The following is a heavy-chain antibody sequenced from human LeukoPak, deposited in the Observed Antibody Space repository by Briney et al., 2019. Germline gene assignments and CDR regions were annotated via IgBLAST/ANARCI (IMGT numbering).Heavy chain of an antibody. CDR1: GGTFSSYA. D-gene: IGHD3-22*01. CDR3: ALESPPSINMIVGGDY. V-gene: IGHV1-69*01. CDR2: IIPIFGTA. J-gene: IGHJ4*02. Sequence: SVKVSCKASGGTFSSYAISWVRQAPGQGLEWMGGIIPIFGTANYAQKFQGRVTITADESTSTAYMELSSLRSEDTAVYYCALESPPSINMIVGGDYWGQGTLVTVSS.